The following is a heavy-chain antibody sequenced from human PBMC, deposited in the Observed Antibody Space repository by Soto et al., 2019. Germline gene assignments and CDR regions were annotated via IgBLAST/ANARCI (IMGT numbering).Heavy chain of an antibody. CDR3: VRDIGGSKITTFFDY. J-gene: IGHJ4*02. CDR1: GVSFDDYA. D-gene: IGHD3-16*01. Sequence: AGGSLRLSCAASGVSFDDYAMHWVRQAPGKGLEWVSGISWNSGRRDYADSVKGRFTISRDNAKNSLYLQMNSLRPEDTALFYCVRDIGGSKITTFFDYWGQGILVTVSS. V-gene: IGHV3-9*01. CDR2: ISWNSGRR.